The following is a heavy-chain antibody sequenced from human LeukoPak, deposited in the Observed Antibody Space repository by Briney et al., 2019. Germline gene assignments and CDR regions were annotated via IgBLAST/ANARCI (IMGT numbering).Heavy chain of an antibody. J-gene: IGHJ5*02. CDR3: ATGGIYCSSTSCPSGT. CDR1: GYTLTELS. D-gene: IGHD2-2*01. V-gene: IGHV1-24*01. Sequence: GSVSVSCKVSGYTLTELSMHWVRQAPGKGLEWMGGFYPEDGETIYAQKFQGRVTMTEDTSTDTAYMELSSLGSEDTAVYYCATGGIYCSSTSCPSGTWGQGTLVTVSS. CDR2: FYPEDGET.